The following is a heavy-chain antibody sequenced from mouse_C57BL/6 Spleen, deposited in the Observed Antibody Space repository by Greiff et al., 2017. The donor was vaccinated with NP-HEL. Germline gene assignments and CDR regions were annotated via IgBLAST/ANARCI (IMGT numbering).Heavy chain of an antibody. CDR3: ASYEYDGGGFAY. CDR1: GFTFSSYG. CDR2: ISSGGSYT. D-gene: IGHD2-4*01. J-gene: IGHJ3*01. Sequence: EVQVVESGGDLVKPGGSLKLSCAASGFTFSSYGMSWVRQTPDKRLEWVATISSGGSYTYYPDSVKGRFTISRDNAKNTLYLQMSSLKSEDTAMYYCASYEYDGGGFAYWGQGTLVTVSA. V-gene: IGHV5-6*01.